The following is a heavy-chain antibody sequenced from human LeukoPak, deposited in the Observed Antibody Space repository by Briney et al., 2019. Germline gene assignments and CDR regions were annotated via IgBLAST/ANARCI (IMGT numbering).Heavy chain of an antibody. J-gene: IGHJ5*02. V-gene: IGHV3-7*01. CDR3: ARDWVDIVVVPAAIPFDP. D-gene: IGHD2-2*03. CDR2: IKQDGSEK. CDR1: GFTFSSYW. Sequence: GGSLRLSCAASGFTFSSYWMSWVRQAPGKGLEWVANIKQDGSEKYYVDSVKGRFTISRDNAKNSLYLQMNSLRAEDTAAYYCARDWVDIVVVPAAIPFDPWGQGTLVTVSS.